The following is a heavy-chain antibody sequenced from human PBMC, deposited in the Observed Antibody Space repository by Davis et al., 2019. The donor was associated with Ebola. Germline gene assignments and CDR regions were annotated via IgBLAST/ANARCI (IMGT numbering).Heavy chain of an antibody. V-gene: IGHV3-21*01. D-gene: IGHD2-2*01. CDR3: ARDCGVVVPAAILFPYYYGMDV. CDR2: ISSSSSYI. Sequence: GGSLRLSCAASGFTFSSYSMNWVRQAPGKGLEWVSPISSSSSYIYYADSVKGRFTISRDNAKNSLYLQMNSLRAEDTAVYYCARDCGVVVPAAILFPYYYGMDVWGQGTTVTVSS. J-gene: IGHJ6*02. CDR1: GFTFSSYS.